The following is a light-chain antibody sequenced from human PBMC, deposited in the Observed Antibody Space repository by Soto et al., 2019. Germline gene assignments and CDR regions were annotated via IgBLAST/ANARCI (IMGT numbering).Light chain of an antibody. CDR1: QYFXSR. CDR2: GAS. CDR3: QQYNNWPTWT. Sequence: IVVTQSPATLPSSPGETAILSCRASQYFXSRLVWYQVKPGQAPRLLSXGASTRATGIPARFSGSGSGTEFTLTISSLQSEDFAVYYCQQYNNWPTWTFGQGTKVDIK. V-gene: IGKV3-15*01. J-gene: IGKJ1*01.